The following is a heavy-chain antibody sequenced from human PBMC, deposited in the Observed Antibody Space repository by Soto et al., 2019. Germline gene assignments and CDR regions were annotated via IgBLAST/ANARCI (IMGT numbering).Heavy chain of an antibody. D-gene: IGHD4-17*01. Sequence: ASVKVSCKASGYTFTSYDINWVRQATGQGLEWMGWMNPNSGNTGYAQKFQGRVTMTRNTSISTAYMELSSLRSEDTAVYYCASLQQYYGCKPGDAFDSWGQGTMGTVAS. CDR1: GYTFTSYD. J-gene: IGHJ3*02. V-gene: IGHV1-8*01. CDR2: MNPNSGNT. CDR3: ASLQQYYGCKPGDAFDS.